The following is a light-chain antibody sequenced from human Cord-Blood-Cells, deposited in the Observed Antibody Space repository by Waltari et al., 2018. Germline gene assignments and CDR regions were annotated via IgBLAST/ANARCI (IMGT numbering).Light chain of an antibody. CDR3: CSYAGSSTSWV. CDR2: EGS. CDR1: SSDVGSYNL. V-gene: IGLV2-23*01. Sequence: QSALTQPASVSGSPGQSITISCTGTSSDVGSYNLVSWYQQHPGKAPKLMIYEGSKRPSGVSNRFSGSNSGNTASLTIPGLQAEDEADYYCCSYAGSSTSWVFGGGTKLTVL. J-gene: IGLJ3*02.